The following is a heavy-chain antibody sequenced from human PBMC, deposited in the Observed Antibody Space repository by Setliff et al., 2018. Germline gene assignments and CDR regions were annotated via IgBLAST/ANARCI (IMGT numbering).Heavy chain of an antibody. CDR1: GYTFSSYA. D-gene: IGHD3-16*02. CDR3: ARASRFATIVWKGDYYMDV. CDR2: INTNTGNP. J-gene: IGHJ6*03. Sequence: ASVKVSCKASGYTFSSYAMNWVRQAPGQGLEWMGWINTNTGNPSYAQGFTGRFVFSLDTSVSTAYLQISSLKPEDTAMYYCARASRFATIVWKGDYYMDVWGKGTTVTVSS. V-gene: IGHV7-4-1*02.